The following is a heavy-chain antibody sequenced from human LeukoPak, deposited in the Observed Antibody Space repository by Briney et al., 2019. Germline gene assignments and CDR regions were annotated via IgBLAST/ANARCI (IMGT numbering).Heavy chain of an antibody. CDR2: IRYDGSNK. D-gene: IGHD5-18*01. CDR1: GFTFSSYG. V-gene: IGHV3-30*02. CDR3: AKGSMISYGFDY. Sequence: GGSLRPSCAASGFTFSSYGMHWGRQAPGKGLEWVAFIRYDGSNKYYADSVKGRFTISRDNSKNTLCLQMNSLRAEDTAVYYCAKGSMISYGFDYWGQGTLVTVSS. J-gene: IGHJ4*02.